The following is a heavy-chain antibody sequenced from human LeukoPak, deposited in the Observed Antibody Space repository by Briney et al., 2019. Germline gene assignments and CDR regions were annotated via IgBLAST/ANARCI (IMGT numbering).Heavy chain of an antibody. CDR1: GGSFSGYY. V-gene: IGHV4-34*01. CDR3: ARLRLTMVRGGGLNWFDP. J-gene: IGHJ5*02. Sequence: SETLSLTCAVYGGSFSGYYWSWIRQPPGKGLEWIGEINHSGSTNYNPSLKSRVTISVDTSKNQFSLKLSSVTAADTAVYYCARLRLTMVRGGGLNWFDPWGQGTLVTVSS. D-gene: IGHD3-10*01. CDR2: INHSGST.